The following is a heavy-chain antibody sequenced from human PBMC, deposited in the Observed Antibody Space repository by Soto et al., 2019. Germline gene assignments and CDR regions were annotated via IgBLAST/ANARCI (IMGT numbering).Heavy chain of an antibody. D-gene: IGHD1-1*01. CDR2: IIPIFGTP. Sequence: QVQLVQSGAEVKKPGSSVKVSCKASGGSFTSYAFGWVRQAPGQGLEWVGGIIPIFGTPHYAQKFQGRVTISADRSTSTAYLDPSGLTSEDTAVYFCARDPRPHFGNWDIDVWFDTWGQGTLVIVSS. J-gene: IGHJ5*02. CDR1: GGSFTSYA. V-gene: IGHV1-69*06. CDR3: ARDPRPHFGNWDIDVWFDT.